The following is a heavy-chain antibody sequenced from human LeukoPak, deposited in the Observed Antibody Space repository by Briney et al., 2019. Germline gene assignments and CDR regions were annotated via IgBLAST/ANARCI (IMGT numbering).Heavy chain of an antibody. CDR2: IKGDGSEK. Sequence: PGGSLRLPCAASGFTLSNHWMSRVRQAPGKGLAWVANIKGDGSEKYYVDSVRGRFTISRDNAKNSLYLQMNSLRAEDTAVYYCARGLQTRSTNPFEYWGQGTLVTVSS. J-gene: IGHJ4*02. D-gene: IGHD2-2*01. V-gene: IGHV3-7*01. CDR1: GFTLSNHW. CDR3: ARGLQTRSTNPFEY.